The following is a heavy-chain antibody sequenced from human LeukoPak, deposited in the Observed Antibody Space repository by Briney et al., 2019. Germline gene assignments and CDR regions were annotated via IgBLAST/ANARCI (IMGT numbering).Heavy chain of an antibody. CDR1: GYSFTSYW. D-gene: IGHD3-10*01. CDR3: ARHLSDITSCPNY. Sequence: GSLKISCKGSGYSFTSYWIGWVRQMPGKGLEWMGVIYPRDSRTTYSPSFQGQVTISADKSISTAYLQLSSLKASDTAIYYCARHLSDITSCPNYWGPGTLVTVSS. V-gene: IGHV5-51*01. CDR2: IYPRDSRT. J-gene: IGHJ4*02.